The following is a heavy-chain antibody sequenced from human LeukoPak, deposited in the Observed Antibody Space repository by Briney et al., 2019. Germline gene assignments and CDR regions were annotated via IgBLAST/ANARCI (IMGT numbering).Heavy chain of an antibody. D-gene: IGHD3-3*01. V-gene: IGHV1-69*01. J-gene: IGHJ3*02. Sequence: SSVKVSRKASGGTFSSYAISWVRQAPGQGLEWMGGIIPIFGTANYAQKFQGRVTITADESTSTAYMELSSLRSEDTAVYYCARDRDFWSGQTNDAFDIWGQGTMVTVSS. CDR1: GGTFSSYA. CDR3: ARDRDFWSGQTNDAFDI. CDR2: IIPIFGTA.